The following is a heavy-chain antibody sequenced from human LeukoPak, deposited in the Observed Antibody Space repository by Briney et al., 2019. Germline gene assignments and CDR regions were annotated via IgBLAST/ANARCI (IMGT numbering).Heavy chain of an antibody. D-gene: IGHD3-10*01. V-gene: IGHV3-23*01. Sequence: GGSLRLSCAASGFTFSSYAMSWVRQAPGKGLEWVSAISGSGGSTYYADSVKGRFTISRDNSKNTLYLQMNSLRAEDTAVYYCAKVGTMVRGVTLYYYYYMDVWGKGTTVTVSS. CDR1: GFTFSSYA. J-gene: IGHJ6*03. CDR3: AKVGTMVRGVTLYYYYYMDV. CDR2: ISGSGGST.